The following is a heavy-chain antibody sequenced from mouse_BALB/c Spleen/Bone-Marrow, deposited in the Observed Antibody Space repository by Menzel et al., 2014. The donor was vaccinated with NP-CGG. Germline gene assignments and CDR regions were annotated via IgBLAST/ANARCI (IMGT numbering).Heavy chain of an antibody. CDR3: ARRCFAY. J-gene: IGHJ3*01. V-gene: IGHV5-4*02. Sequence: EVKLVESGGGLVKPGGSLKLSCAASGFTFSDYYMYWARQTPEKRLEWVATISDGGSYTYYPDSVKGRFTISRDNAKNNLYLQMSSLKSEDTAMYYCARRCFAYWGQGTLVTVSA. CDR1: GFTFSDYY. CDR2: ISDGGSYT.